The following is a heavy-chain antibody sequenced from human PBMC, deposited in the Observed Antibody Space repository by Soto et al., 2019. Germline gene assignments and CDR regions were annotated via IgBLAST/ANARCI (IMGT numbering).Heavy chain of an antibody. Sequence: ASVKVSCKASGGTFSSSAISWVRQAPGQGLEWMGWISAYNGNTNYAQKLQGRVTMTADTSTSTAYMELRSLRSDDTAVYYCARDRCSGGSCYDYWGQGTLVTVSS. V-gene: IGHV1-18*01. CDR3: ARDRCSGGSCYDY. D-gene: IGHD2-15*01. CDR1: GGTFSSSA. J-gene: IGHJ4*02. CDR2: ISAYNGNT.